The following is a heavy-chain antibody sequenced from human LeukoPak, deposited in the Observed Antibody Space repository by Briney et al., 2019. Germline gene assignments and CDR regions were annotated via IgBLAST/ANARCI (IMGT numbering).Heavy chain of an antibody. J-gene: IGHJ4*02. D-gene: IGHD5-18*01. CDR2: ISGSGGST. CDR1: GFTFSSYA. CDR3: ARAIGGYSYGY. V-gene: IGHV3-23*01. Sequence: PGGSLRLSCAASGFTFSSYAMSWVRQAPGKGLEWVSDISGSGGSTYYADSVKGRFTISRDNSKNTLYLQMNSLRAEDTALYYGARAIGGYSYGYWGQGTLLTVSS.